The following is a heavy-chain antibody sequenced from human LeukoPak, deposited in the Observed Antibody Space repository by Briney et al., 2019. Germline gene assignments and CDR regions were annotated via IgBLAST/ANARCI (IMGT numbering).Heavy chain of an antibody. Sequence: SETLSLTCTVSGGSIRSYYWSWIRQPPGKGLEWIGEINHSGSTNYNPSLKSRVTISVDTSKNQFSLKLSSVTAADTAVYYCARDSLMWELIDGGWFDPWGHGTLVTVSS. CDR1: GGSIRSYY. D-gene: IGHD1-26*01. CDR2: INHSGST. J-gene: IGHJ5*02. V-gene: IGHV4-34*01. CDR3: ARDSLMWELIDGGWFDP.